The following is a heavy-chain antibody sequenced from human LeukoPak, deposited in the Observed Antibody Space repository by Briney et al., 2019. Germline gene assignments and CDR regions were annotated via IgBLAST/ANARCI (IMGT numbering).Heavy chain of an antibody. J-gene: IGHJ4*02. CDR3: ARDRLYYYDSSGYLGTFDY. CDR2: ISSSSSYI. D-gene: IGHD3-22*01. V-gene: IGHV3-21*01. Sequence: GGSLRLSCAASGFSFSSYSMNWVRQAPGKGLEWVSSISSSSSYIYYADSVKGRFTISRDNAKNSLYLQMNSLRAEDTAVYYCARDRLYYYDSSGYLGTFDYWGQGTLVTVSS. CDR1: GFSFSSYS.